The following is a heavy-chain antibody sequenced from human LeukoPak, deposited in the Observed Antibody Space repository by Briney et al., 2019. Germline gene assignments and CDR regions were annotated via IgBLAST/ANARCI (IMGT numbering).Heavy chain of an antibody. CDR2: IIPILGIA. J-gene: IGHJ4*02. CDR1: GGTFSSYA. Sequence: ASVKVSCKASGGTFSSYAISWVRQAPGQGLEWMGRIIPILGIANYAQKFQGRVTITADKSTSTAYMELSSLRSEDTAVYYCARGVGYGSGSYNDYWGQGTLVTVSS. CDR3: ARGVGYGSGSYNDY. V-gene: IGHV1-69*04. D-gene: IGHD3-10*01.